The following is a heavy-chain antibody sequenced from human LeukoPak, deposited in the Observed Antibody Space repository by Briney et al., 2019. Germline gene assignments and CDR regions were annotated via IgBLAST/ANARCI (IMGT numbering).Heavy chain of an antibody. J-gene: IGHJ4*02. CDR1: GYTFTSYG. V-gene: IGHV1-18*01. CDR3: PRHGLSLQYSSSWYVDY. D-gene: IGHD6-13*01. Sequence: ASVKVSCKASGYTFTSYGISWVRQAPGQGLEWMGWISAYNGNTNYAQKLQGRVTMTTDTSTSTAYMELRSLRSDDTAVYYCPRHGLSLQYSSSWYVDYWGQGTLVTVSS. CDR2: ISAYNGNT.